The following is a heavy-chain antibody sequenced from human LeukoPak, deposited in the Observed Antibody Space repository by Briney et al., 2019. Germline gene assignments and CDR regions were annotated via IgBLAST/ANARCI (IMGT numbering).Heavy chain of an antibody. Sequence: SETLSLTCAVYGGSFSGYYWSWIRQPPGKGLEWIGYIYYSGSTYYNPSLKSRVTISVDTSKNQFSLKLSSVTAADTAVYYCARRGDYYDSSGYQGAFDIWGQGTMVTVSS. CDR3: ARRGDYYDSSGYQGAFDI. J-gene: IGHJ3*02. CDR2: IYYSGST. CDR1: GGSFSGYY. V-gene: IGHV4-34*09. D-gene: IGHD3-22*01.